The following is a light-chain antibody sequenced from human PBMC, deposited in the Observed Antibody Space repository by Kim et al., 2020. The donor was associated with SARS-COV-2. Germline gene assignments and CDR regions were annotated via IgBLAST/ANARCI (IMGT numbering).Light chain of an antibody. CDR2: GAS. CDR3: QQYGSSPRT. CDR1: QSVSSSY. J-gene: IGKJ1*01. Sequence: EIVLTQSPGTLPLSPGERATRSCRASQSVSSSYLAWYQQKPGQAPRLLIYGASSRASGIPDRFSGSGSGTDFTLTISRLEPEDFAVYYCQQYGSSPRTFGQGTKVDIK. V-gene: IGKV3-20*01.